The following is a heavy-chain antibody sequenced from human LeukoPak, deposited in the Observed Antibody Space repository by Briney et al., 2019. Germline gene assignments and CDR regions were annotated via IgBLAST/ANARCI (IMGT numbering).Heavy chain of an antibody. CDR3: AKGYSSGWYYFDY. Sequence: PGGPLRLSCAASGSTFDDYAMHWVRQAPGKGLERVSGISWNSGSIGYADSVKGRFTISRDNAKNSLYLQMNSLRAEDTALYYCAKGYSSGWYYFDYWGQGTLVTVSS. V-gene: IGHV3-9*01. CDR2: ISWNSGSI. J-gene: IGHJ4*02. D-gene: IGHD6-19*01. CDR1: GSTFDDYA.